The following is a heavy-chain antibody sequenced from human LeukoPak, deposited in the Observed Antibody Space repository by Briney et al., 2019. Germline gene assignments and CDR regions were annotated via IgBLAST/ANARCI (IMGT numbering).Heavy chain of an antibody. CDR3: ARGTRDSSGWILDY. V-gene: IGHV4-4*07. CDR1: DDSISSYY. CDR2: IYSSGST. Sequence: SEILSLTCTVSDDSISSYYWSWIRQPAGKGLEWIGRIYSSGSTNYNPSLKSRVTMSVDTSKNQFSLNLSSVTAADTAVYYCARGTRDSSGWILDYWGQGTLVTVSS. D-gene: IGHD6-19*01. J-gene: IGHJ4*02.